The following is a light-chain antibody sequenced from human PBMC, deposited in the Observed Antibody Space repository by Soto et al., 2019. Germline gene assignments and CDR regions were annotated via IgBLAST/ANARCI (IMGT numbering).Light chain of an antibody. V-gene: IGLV2-23*02. J-gene: IGLJ1*01. CDR1: SSDVGSYNL. Sequence: QAVVTQPDSVSGSPGQSITISCTGTSSDVGSYNLVSWYQQHPGKAPKLMIYEVSKRPSGVSNRFSGSKSGNTASLTISGLQAEDEADYYCCSYAGSSTNYVFGTGTKLTVL. CDR3: CSYAGSSTNYV. CDR2: EVS.